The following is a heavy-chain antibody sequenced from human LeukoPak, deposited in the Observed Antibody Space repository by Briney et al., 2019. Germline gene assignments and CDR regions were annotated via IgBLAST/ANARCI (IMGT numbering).Heavy chain of an antibody. V-gene: IGHV3-21*01. CDR3: ARDGTIFGVVIGGIDY. D-gene: IGHD3-3*01. Sequence: GGSLRLSCAASGFTFSSYSMNWVRQAPGKGLKWVSSISSSSSYIYYADSVKGRFTISRDNAKNSLYLQMNSLRAEDTAVYYCARDGTIFGVVIGGIDYWGQGTLVTVSS. J-gene: IGHJ4*02. CDR1: GFTFSSYS. CDR2: ISSSSSYI.